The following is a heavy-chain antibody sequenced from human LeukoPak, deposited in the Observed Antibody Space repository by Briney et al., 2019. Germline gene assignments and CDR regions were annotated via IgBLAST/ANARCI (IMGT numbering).Heavy chain of an antibody. J-gene: IGHJ4*02. D-gene: IGHD6-6*01. V-gene: IGHV4-39*01. Sequence: DPLSLTCTVWVVSKSNLNDLGRQVPRHGGGGLECIGSICYSGHPYYNECLKSQLSISIDTSKTQFSLRLTSVTAADTAVYYCARVGTRRSSSCVDYWGQGTLVTVSS. CDR1: VVSKSNLNDL. CDR2: ICYSGHP. CDR3: ARVGTRRSSSCVDY.